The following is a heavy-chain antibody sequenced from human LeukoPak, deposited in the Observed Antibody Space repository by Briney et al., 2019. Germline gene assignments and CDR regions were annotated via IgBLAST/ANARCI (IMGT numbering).Heavy chain of an antibody. CDR3: ARDRSGFYSIDQ. Sequence: SLRLSCAASGFTFSSYGMHWVRQAPGKGLEWVAVIWYGGSNKYYADSVKGRFTLSGDNSKTTVYLQMNSLRAEDTAVYYCARDRSGFYSIDQWGQGTLVTVSP. CDR2: IWYGGSNK. CDR1: GFTFSSYG. D-gene: IGHD5-12*01. V-gene: IGHV3-33*08. J-gene: IGHJ4*02.